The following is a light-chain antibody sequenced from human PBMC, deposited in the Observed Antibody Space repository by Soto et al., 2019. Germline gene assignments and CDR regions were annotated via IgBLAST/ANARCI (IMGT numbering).Light chain of an antibody. CDR2: GAS. Sequence: EIVLTQSPGTLSLSPGARATLSCSASQSVSSSYLAWYQQKPGQAPRLLIYGASSRATGIPDRFSGSGSGTDFTLTISRLEPEDFAVYYCQQYGSSRWTFGQGTKVDIK. CDR1: QSVSSSY. CDR3: QQYGSSRWT. V-gene: IGKV3-20*01. J-gene: IGKJ1*01.